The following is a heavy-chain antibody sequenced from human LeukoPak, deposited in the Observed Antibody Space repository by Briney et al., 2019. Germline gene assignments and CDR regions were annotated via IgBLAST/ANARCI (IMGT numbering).Heavy chain of an antibody. CDR1: GFTLRSYA. CDR2: ISDSGGST. J-gene: IGHJ4*02. D-gene: IGHD5-18*01. CDR3: AKEARAYSYATD. V-gene: IGHV3-23*01. Sequence: PGGSLRLSCAASGFTLRSYAMSWVRQAPGKGLEWVSAISDSGGSTYYLDSVKGRFTISRDNSKNTVYLQTNSLAAEDTAVYYCAKEARAYSYATDWGQGTLVTVSS.